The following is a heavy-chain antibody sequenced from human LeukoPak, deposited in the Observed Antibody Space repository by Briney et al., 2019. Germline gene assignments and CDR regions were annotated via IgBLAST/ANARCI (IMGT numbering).Heavy chain of an antibody. CDR1: GYSFTSYW. V-gene: IGHV5-51*01. CDR2: IYLGDPDT. CDR3: ARPRIAAAGNVYYMDV. J-gene: IGHJ6*03. Sequence: GESLKISCKGSGYSFTSYWIGWVRQMPGKGLEWMGIIYLGDPDTRYSPPFQGQVTISADKSISTAYLQWSSLKALDTAMYYCARPRIAAAGNVYYMDVWGKGTTVTVSS. D-gene: IGHD6-13*01.